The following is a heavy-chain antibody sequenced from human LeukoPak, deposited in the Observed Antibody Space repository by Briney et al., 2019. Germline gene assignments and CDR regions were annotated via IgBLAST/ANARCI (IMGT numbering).Heavy chain of an antibody. CDR2: ISSSGSTI. Sequence: PGGSLRLSCAASGFTFSSYEMNWVRQAPGKGLEWVSYISSSGSTIYYADSVKGRFTISRDNAKNSLYLQMNSLRAEDTAVYYCARDGDSGGSCYFDYWGQGTLVTVSS. D-gene: IGHD2-15*01. J-gene: IGHJ4*02. CDR3: ARDGDSGGSCYFDY. V-gene: IGHV3-48*03. CDR1: GFTFSSYE.